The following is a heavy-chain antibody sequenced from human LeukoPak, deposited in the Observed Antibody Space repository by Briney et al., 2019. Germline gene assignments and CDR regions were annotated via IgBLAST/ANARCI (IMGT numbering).Heavy chain of an antibody. Sequence: SETLSLTCAVYGGSFSGYYWSWIRQPPGKGLEWIGEINHSGSTNYNPSLKSRVTISVDTSKNQFSLKLSSVTAADTAVYYCARFSSLSVSSYFDYWGQGTLVTVSS. CDR2: INHSGST. V-gene: IGHV4-34*01. J-gene: IGHJ4*02. D-gene: IGHD2-2*01. CDR3: ARFSSLSVSSYFDY. CDR1: GGSFSGYY.